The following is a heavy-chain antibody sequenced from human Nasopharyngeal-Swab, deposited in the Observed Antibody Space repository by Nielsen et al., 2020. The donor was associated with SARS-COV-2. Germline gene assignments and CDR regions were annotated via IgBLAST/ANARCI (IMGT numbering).Heavy chain of an antibody. CDR2: IDPSDSYT. CDR1: GYSCTSYW. V-gene: IGHV5-10-1*01. J-gene: IGHJ5*02. CDR3: ARHWSDPGNWFDP. Sequence: GEFLELCWEGSGYSCTSYWISWVRQMPGKGLEWMGRIDPSDSYTNYSPSFQGHVTISADKSISTAYLQRSSLKASDTAMYYCARHWSDPGNWFDPWGQGTLVTVSS.